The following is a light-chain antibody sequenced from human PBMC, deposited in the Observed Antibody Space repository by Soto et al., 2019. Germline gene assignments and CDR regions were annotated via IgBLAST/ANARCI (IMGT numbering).Light chain of an antibody. CDR2: EVS. CDR3: SSFSSTSTIV. V-gene: IGLV2-14*01. CDR1: SSDVGGYNY. J-gene: IGLJ2*01. Sequence: QSALTQPASVSGSPGQPITISCIGSSSDVGGYNYVSWYQHHPGRVPKPMIFEVSDRPSGVSSRFSGSKSGNTAYLTISGLQAEDEADYYCSSFSSTSTIVFGGGTKVTVL.